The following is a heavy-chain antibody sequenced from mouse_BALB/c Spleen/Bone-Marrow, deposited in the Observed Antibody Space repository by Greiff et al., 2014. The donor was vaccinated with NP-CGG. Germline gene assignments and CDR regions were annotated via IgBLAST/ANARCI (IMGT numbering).Heavy chain of an antibody. D-gene: IGHD1-1*01. J-gene: IGHJ2*01. Sequence: VQLQQSGVELVKPGASVKLSCKASGYTFTSYWMHWVKQRPGQGLEWIGEINPSNGRTNYNEKFKSKATLTVDKSSSTAYVQLSSLTSEDSAVYYCARRATTVVATDYWGQGTTLTVSS. CDR2: INPSNGRT. V-gene: IGHV1S81*02. CDR1: GYTFTSYW. CDR3: ARRATTVVATDY.